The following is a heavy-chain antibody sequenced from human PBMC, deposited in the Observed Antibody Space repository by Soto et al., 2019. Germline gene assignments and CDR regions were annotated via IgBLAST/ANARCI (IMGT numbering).Heavy chain of an antibody. D-gene: IGHD5-12*01. Sequence: QVQLQESGPGLVKPSQTLSLTCTVSGGSISSGDYYWSWIRQPPGKGLEWIGYIYYSGSTCYNPSLKSRVTISVDTSKNQFSLKLSSVTAADTAVYYCARDFPIVATDYYGMDVWGQGTTVTVSS. CDR3: ARDFPIVATDYYGMDV. J-gene: IGHJ6*02. CDR1: GGSISSGDYY. CDR2: IYYSGST. V-gene: IGHV4-30-4*01.